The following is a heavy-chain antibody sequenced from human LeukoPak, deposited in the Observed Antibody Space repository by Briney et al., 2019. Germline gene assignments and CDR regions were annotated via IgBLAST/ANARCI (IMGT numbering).Heavy chain of an antibody. Sequence: GASVKVSCKASGYTFTGYGISWVRQAPGQGLEWMGWISAYNGNTNYAQKLQGRVTMTTDTSTSTAYMELRSLRSDDTAVYYCARVPDIVVVPAAIHDYWGQGTLVTVSS. D-gene: IGHD2-2*01. CDR2: ISAYNGNT. CDR1: GYTFTGYG. J-gene: IGHJ4*02. V-gene: IGHV1-18*01. CDR3: ARVPDIVVVPAAIHDY.